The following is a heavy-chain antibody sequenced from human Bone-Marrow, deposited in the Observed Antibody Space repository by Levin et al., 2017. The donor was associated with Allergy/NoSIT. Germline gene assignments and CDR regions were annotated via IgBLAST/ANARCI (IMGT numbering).Heavy chain of an antibody. V-gene: IGHV3-23*01. CDR1: GFTFSSYT. Sequence: GGSLRLSCSASGFTFSSYTMSWVRQAPGKGLEWVSYISGSGGTTDHADSVKGRFTISRDNSKNTLYMQMNSLRAEDTAVYYCAKHGFSSGWFLDYWGQGTLVTVSS. CDR2: ISGSGGTT. J-gene: IGHJ4*02. CDR3: AKHGFSSGWFLDY. D-gene: IGHD6-19*01.